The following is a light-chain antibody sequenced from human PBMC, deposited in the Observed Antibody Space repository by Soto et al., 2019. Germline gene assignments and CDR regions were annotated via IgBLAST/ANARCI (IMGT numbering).Light chain of an antibody. CDR1: QRVNSN. CDR3: QQHNSFPPV. V-gene: IGKV3-15*01. CDR2: GAS. Sequence: EIVMTQSPATLSVSPGERATLSCRASQRVNSNLAWYQQKPGHSPRLLIYGASTRVTGIPARFSGSGSGTEFTLTLSSLQSSDFASYDCQQHNSFPPVVGQGTKREI. J-gene: IGKJ2*01.